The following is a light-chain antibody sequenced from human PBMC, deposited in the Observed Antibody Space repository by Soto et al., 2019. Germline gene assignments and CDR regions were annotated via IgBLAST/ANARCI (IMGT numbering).Light chain of an antibody. V-gene: IGKV1-5*01. CDR1: HSISSW. J-gene: IGKJ4*02. CDR3: QQYNSFSLT. CDR2: DAF. Sequence: DIQMTQSPSTLSASVGDRVTITCRASHSISSWLAWYQQKPGKAPRLLIYDAFSLESGVPARFSGSGSGTEFTLTISSLQPDDFGAYYCQQYNSFSLTFGGGTKVEIK.